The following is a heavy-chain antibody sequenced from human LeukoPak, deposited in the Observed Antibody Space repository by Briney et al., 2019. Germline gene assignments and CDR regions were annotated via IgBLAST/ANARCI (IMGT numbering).Heavy chain of an antibody. CDR3: ARGSNQSYCSSTSCYTSGVFDP. V-gene: IGHV4-31*03. CDR2: IYYSGST. D-gene: IGHD2-2*02. Sequence: SQTLSLTCTVSGGSISSGGYSWSWIRQHPGKGLEWIGYIYYSGSTYYNPSLKSRVTISVDTSKNQFSLKLSSVTAADTAVYYCARGSNQSYCSSTSCYTSGVFDPWGQGTLVTVSS. CDR1: GGSISSGGYS. J-gene: IGHJ5*02.